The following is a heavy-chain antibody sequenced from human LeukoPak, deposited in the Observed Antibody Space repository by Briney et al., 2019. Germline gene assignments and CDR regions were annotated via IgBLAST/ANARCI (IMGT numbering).Heavy chain of an antibody. CDR1: GYTFTGYY. D-gene: IGHD3-9*01. J-gene: IGHJ4*02. V-gene: IGHV1-2*04. CDR3: FLFKQKTAYDILTGYPKATYYFDY. Sequence: ASVKVSCKASGYTFTGYYMHWVRQAPGHGLHWMVLINPNSCGTNYAQKFQGWVTMTRDTSISTAYMELSRLRSDDTAVYYCFLFKQKTAYDILTGYPKATYYFDYWGQGTLVTVSS. CDR2: INPNSCGT.